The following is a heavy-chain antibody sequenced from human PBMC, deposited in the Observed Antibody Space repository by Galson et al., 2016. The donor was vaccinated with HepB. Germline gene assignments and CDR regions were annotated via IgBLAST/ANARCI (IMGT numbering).Heavy chain of an antibody. Sequence: SVKVSCKASDYTLTSYGITWVRQAPGQGLEWVGWISAYNDKTNYAQKLKGRVTMTTDTSTNTAYMELRSLRSDDTAVYYCARVRDSSGWYQIRYFDLWGRGPLVTFSS. CDR3: ARVRDSSGWYQIRYFDL. J-gene: IGHJ2*01. D-gene: IGHD6-19*01. CDR2: ISAYNDKT. V-gene: IGHV1-18*01. CDR1: DYTLTSYG.